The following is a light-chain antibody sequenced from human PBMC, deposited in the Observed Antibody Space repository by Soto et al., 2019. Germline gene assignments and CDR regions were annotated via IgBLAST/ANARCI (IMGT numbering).Light chain of an antibody. J-gene: IGLJ3*02. CDR2: EDN. CDR3: CSYGPISTVV. Sequence: QSALTQPASVSGSPGQSITISCTGTSSDVGSYNLVSWYQQHPGKAPKLMIYEDNKRPSGVSNRFSGSKSGNSASLTISGLQGEGGAHYYCCSYGPISTVVFGGGTKLTVL. CDR1: SSDVGSYNL. V-gene: IGLV2-23*01.